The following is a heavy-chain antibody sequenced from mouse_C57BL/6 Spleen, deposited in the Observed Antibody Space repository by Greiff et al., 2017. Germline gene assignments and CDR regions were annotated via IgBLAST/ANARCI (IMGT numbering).Heavy chain of an antibody. Sequence: VQLKQSGAELVRPGASVKLSCTASGFNIKDYYMHWVKQRPEQGLEWIGRIDPENGDTEYAPKFQGKATMTADTSSNTAYLQLSSLTSEDTAVYYCTTDYYGITQAWVAYGGQGTLVTVSA. CDR3: TTDYYGITQAWVAY. CDR2: IDPENGDT. J-gene: IGHJ3*01. CDR1: GFNIKDYY. V-gene: IGHV14-1*01. D-gene: IGHD1-1*01.